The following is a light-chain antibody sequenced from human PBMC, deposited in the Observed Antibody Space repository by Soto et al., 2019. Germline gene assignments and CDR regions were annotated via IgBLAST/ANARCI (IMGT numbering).Light chain of an antibody. CDR1: SSDVGGYNY. CDR2: EVS. V-gene: IGLV2-14*01. CDR3: KSYAGSNTYV. J-gene: IGLJ1*01. Sequence: QSVLTQPASVSGSPGQSITISCTGTSSDVGGYNYVSWYQQHPGKAPKLMIYEVSNRPSGVSNRFSGSKSGNTASLTISGLQAEDEADYFCKSYAGSNTYVFGSGTKVT.